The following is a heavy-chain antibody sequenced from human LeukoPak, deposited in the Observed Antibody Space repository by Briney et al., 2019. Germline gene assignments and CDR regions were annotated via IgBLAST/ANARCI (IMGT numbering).Heavy chain of an antibody. D-gene: IGHD3-16*01. CDR2: IYYSGST. CDR3: ASHPGEYGADY. CDR1: GCSFSSYY. V-gene: IGHV4-59*01. J-gene: IGHJ4*02. Sequence: SETLSLTCTVSGCSFSSYYWSWIRQPPGKGLEWIGYIYYSGSTNYNPSLKSRVTISVDTSKNQFSLKLSSVTAADTAVYYCASHPGEYGADYWGQGTLVTVSS.